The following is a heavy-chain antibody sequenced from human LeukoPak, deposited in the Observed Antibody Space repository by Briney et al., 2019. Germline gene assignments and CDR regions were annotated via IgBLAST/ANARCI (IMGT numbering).Heavy chain of an antibody. CDR3: ARGNGGSGTYRDDD. CDR2: ITGSSTYI. Sequence: GGPLRLSCAASGFTFSSYSMNWVRQAPGKGLEWVSSITGSSTYIYYADSVKGRFTISRDNAKNSLYLQMNSLRAEDTAVYYCARGNGGSGTYRDDDWGQGTLVTVSS. V-gene: IGHV3-21*01. CDR1: GFTFSSYS. J-gene: IGHJ1*01. D-gene: IGHD3-10*01.